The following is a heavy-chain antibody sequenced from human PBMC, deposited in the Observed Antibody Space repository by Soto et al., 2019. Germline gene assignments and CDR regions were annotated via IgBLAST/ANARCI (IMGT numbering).Heavy chain of an antibody. CDR1: GGSISSSSSIGSSSYY. CDR2: IYYSGST. J-gene: IGHJ4*02. Sequence: QLQLQESGPGLVKPSETLSLTCTVSGGSISSSSSIGSSSYYWGWIRQPPGKGLEWIGSIYYSGSTYYNPSLKSRVTISVDTSKNQFSLKLSSVTAADTAVYYCARLPSGSYFDYWGQGTLVTVSS. V-gene: IGHV4-39*01. CDR3: ARLPSGSYFDY. D-gene: IGHD1-26*01.